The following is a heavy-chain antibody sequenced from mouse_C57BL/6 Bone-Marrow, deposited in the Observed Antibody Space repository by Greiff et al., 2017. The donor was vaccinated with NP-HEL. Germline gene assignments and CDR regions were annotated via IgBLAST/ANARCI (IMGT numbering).Heavy chain of an antibody. J-gene: IGHJ4*01. D-gene: IGHD2-3*01. CDR3: ALYDGYSYYYAMDY. CDR2: INPNNGGT. CDR1: GYTFTDYY. V-gene: IGHV1-26*01. Sequence: EVQLQQSGPELVKPGASVKISCKASGYTFTDYYMNWVKQSHGKSLEWIGDINPNNGGTSYNQKFKGKATLTVDKSSSTAYMELRSLTSEDSAVYYCALYDGYSYYYAMDYWGQGTSVTVSS.